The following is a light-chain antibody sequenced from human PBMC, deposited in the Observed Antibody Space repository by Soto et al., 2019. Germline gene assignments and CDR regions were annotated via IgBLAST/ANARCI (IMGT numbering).Light chain of an antibody. J-gene: IGLJ1*01. V-gene: IGLV2-14*01. CDR1: SSDVGGYNY. CDR2: EVS. CDR3: SSYTSSSSYV. Sequence: QSALTQPASVSGSPGQSITISCTGTSSDVGGYNYVSWYQQHPGKAPRLIIYEVSNRPSGVSNRFSGSKSGNTASLTISGLQAEDEAHYYCSSYTSSSSYVLGTGTKLTVL.